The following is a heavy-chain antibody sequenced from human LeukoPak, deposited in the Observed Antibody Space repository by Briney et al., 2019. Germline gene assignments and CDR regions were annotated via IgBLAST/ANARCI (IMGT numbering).Heavy chain of an antibody. J-gene: IGHJ1*01. CDR3: AKPVTFEVGATQFQH. Sequence: GGSLRLSCAASGFTFSSYGMHWVRQAPGKGLEWVAVISYDGSNKYYADSVKGRFTISRDNSKNTLYLQMNSLRAEDTAVYYCAKPVTFEVGATQFQHWGQGTLVTVSS. V-gene: IGHV3-30*18. CDR2: ISYDGSNK. D-gene: IGHD1-26*01. CDR1: GFTFSSYG.